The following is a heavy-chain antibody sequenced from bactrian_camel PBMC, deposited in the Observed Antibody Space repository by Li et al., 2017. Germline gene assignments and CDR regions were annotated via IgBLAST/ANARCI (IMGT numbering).Heavy chain of an antibody. J-gene: IGHJ6*01. D-gene: IGHD4*01. CDR1: GYTFNTY. CDR3: VRAQGPKFSDYVFVFGY. V-gene: IGHV3S40*01. Sequence: VQLVESGGGSALAGGSVRLSCAASGYTFNTYSWFRQAPGQEREGVAAIDTGDGSTYYLNSVKGRFTISRDNAKMTGYLQMNSLKPEDTAVYYCVRAQGPKFSDYVFVFGYWGQGTQVTVS. CDR2: IDTGDGST.